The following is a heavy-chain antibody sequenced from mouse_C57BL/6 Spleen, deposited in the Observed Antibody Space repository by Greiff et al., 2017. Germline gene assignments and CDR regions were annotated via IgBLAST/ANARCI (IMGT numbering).Heavy chain of an antibody. Sequence: VQLQQSGAELVKPGASVKLSCKASGYTFTSYWMHWVKQRPGQGLEWIGMIHPNSGSTNYNEKFKSKATLTVDKSSSTAYMQLSSLTSEDSAVXYCARIYYGYLYYFDYWGQGTTLTVSS. J-gene: IGHJ2*01. CDR3: ARIYYGYLYYFDY. V-gene: IGHV1-64*01. CDR1: GYTFTSYW. CDR2: IHPNSGST. D-gene: IGHD2-2*01.